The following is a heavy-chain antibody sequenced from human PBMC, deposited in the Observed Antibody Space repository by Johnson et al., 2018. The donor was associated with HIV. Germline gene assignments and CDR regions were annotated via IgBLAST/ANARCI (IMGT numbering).Heavy chain of an antibody. CDR3: AREGESLLDAFDI. Sequence: VQVVESGGGLTKPAWSPRLSCAASQFTVSSNYMSWVRQAPGKGLEWVSYISSSGSTLYYADSVKGRFTISRDNSKNTLYLQMISLRTEDTAVYYCAREGESLLDAFDIWGQGTMVTVSA. CDR1: QFTVSSNY. J-gene: IGHJ3*02. D-gene: IGHD3-16*01. CDR2: ISSSGSTL. V-gene: IGHV3-48*01.